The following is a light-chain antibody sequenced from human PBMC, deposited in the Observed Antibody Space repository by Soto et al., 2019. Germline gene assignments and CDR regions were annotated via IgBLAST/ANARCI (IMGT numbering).Light chain of an antibody. CDR2: DAS. V-gene: IGKV3-11*01. CDR1: QNINNY. CDR3: QQRVHWPPIT. J-gene: IGKJ5*01. Sequence: EVVLTQSPATLSLSPGERATLSCRASQNINNYLAWYQQKPGQAPRLLIYDASNRATGIPVRFSGSGSGTDFTLTIDSLEPEDFAVYYCQQRVHWPPITFGQGTRLEIK.